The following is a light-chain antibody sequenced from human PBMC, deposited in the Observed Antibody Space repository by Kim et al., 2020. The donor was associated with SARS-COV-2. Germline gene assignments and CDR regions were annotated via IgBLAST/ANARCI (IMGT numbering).Light chain of an antibody. V-gene: IGLV3-19*01. CDR3: NSRDSSGNHLV. J-gene: IGLJ2*01. CDR2: GKN. CDR1: SLRSYY. Sequence: SSELTQDPAVSVALGQTVRITCQGDSLRSYYASWYQQKPGQAPVLVIYGKNNRTSGIPDRFSGSSSGNTAFLTITGAQAEDEADYYCNSRDSSGNHLVFGGGTPLTVL.